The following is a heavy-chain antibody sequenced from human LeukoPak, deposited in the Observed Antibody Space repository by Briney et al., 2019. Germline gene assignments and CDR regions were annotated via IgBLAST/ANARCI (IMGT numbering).Heavy chain of an antibody. J-gene: IGHJ4*02. D-gene: IGHD6-19*01. CDR1: GFPVRSHY. Sequence: GGSLSLSCAASGFPVRSHYMGWVRQAPGGGREWGSFISSGGSKNYADSVKGRFTISRDNSKNTLYLQMNSLRAEDTAVYYCARERCSSGWYNILDYWGQGTLVTVSS. CDR3: ARERCSSGWYNILDY. V-gene: IGHV3-66*01. CDR2: ISSGGSK.